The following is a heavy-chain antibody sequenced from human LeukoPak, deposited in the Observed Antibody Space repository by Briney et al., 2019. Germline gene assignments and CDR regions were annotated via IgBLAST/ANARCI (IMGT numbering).Heavy chain of an antibody. CDR3: ARGESIGYYDYVWGSYRYTLGFDY. CDR2: INAGNGNT. J-gene: IGHJ4*02. D-gene: IGHD3-16*02. CDR1: GYTFTSYA. Sequence: GASVKVSCKASGYTFTSYAMHWVRQAPGQRLEWMGWINAGNGNTKYSQKFQGRVTITRDTSASTAYMELSSLRSEDTAVYYCARGESIGYYDYVWGSYRYTLGFDYWGQGTLVTVSS. V-gene: IGHV1-3*01.